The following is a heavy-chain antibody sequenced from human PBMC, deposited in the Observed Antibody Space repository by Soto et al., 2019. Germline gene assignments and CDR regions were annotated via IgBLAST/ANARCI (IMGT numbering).Heavy chain of an antibody. CDR2: ITYSGNT. V-gene: IGHV4-59*01. D-gene: IGHD3-10*01. CDR3: ARDRLGSGSYLAFDP. CDR1: GCSINYYY. J-gene: IGHJ5*02. Sequence: ETLSLTCTFSGCSINYYYWSWIRQPPGRGLEWIGYITYSGNTNYNPSLKSRVSISLDTSRNQFSLTLSSVTAADTAVYYCARDRLGSGSYLAFDPWGQGTLVTVSS.